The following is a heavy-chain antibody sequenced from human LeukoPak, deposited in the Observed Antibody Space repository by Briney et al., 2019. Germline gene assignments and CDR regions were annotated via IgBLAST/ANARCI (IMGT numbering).Heavy chain of an antibody. Sequence: GGSLRLSCAASGFTVSSNYMSWVRQAPGKGLEWVSVIYSGGSTYYADSVKGRFTISRDNSKNTLYLQMNSLRAEDTAVYYCARALVVTAVQDAFDIWGQGTMVTVSS. D-gene: IGHD2-21*02. V-gene: IGHV3-66*01. CDR1: GFTVSSNY. J-gene: IGHJ3*02. CDR3: ARALVVTAVQDAFDI. CDR2: IYSGGST.